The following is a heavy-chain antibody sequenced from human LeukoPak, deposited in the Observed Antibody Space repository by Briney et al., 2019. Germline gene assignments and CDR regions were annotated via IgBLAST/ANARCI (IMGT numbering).Heavy chain of an antibody. D-gene: IGHD3-10*01. CDR2: IYHSGTT. Sequence: PSETLSLTCAVSGYSITSSSWWGWIRQPPGQGLEWIGYIYHSGTTYYNPSLQSRVTMSVDTSKNQFSLKLSSVTAVDTAVYYCARKENVYYYFDYWGQGTLVTVSS. J-gene: IGHJ4*02. CDR3: ARKENVYYYFDY. V-gene: IGHV4-28*01. CDR1: GYSITSSSW.